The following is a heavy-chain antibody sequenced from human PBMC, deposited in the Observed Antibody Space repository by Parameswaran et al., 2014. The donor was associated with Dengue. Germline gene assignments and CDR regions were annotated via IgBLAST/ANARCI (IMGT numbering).Heavy chain of an antibody. D-gene: IGHD5-18*01. V-gene: IGHV4-39*01. J-gene: IGHJ4*02. CDR3: ASKKLGSHFDY. CDR2: IYYSGST. Sequence: VRQMPGKGLEWIGSIYYSGSTYYNPSLKSRVTISVDTSKNQFSLKLSSVTAADTAVYYCASKKLGSHFDYWGQGTLVTVSS.